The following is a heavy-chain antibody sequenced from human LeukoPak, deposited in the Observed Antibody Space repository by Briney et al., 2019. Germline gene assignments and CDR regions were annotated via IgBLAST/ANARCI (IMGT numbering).Heavy chain of an antibody. CDR1: GFTFSSYA. Sequence: PGGSLRLSCAASGFTFSSYAMSWVRQAPGKGLEWVSGISGSGGSTNYADSVKGRFTISRDNSKNTLDLQMNSLRAEDTAVYYCAKTPRSSSVDYWGPGTLVTVSS. V-gene: IGHV3-23*01. CDR2: ISGSGGST. D-gene: IGHD6-6*01. J-gene: IGHJ4*02. CDR3: AKTPRSSSVDY.